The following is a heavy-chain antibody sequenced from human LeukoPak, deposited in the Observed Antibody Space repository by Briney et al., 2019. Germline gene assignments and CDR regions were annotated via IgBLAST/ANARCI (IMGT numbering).Heavy chain of an antibody. CDR3: AKGRGYSGYNWFDP. CDR2: IYYSGST. CDR1: GGSISSYY. J-gene: IGHJ5*02. D-gene: IGHD5-12*01. V-gene: IGHV4-59*08. Sequence: SETLSLTCTVSGGSISSYYWSWIRQPPWKGLEWIGYIYYSGSTNYNPSLKSRVTISVDTSKNQFSLKLSSVTAADTAVYYCAKGRGYSGYNWFDPWGQGTLVTVSS.